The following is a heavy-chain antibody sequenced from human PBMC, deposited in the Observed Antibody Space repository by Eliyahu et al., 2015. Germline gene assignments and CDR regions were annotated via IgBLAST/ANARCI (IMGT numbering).Heavy chain of an antibody. D-gene: IGHD4-17*01. CDR1: GFTXSSHW. CDR2: IRQAESEK. CDR3: ARHTTGYFDY. J-gene: IGHJ4*02. Sequence: EVQLVESGGGLVQPGGSLRLPCAASGFTXSSHWMTWVRQAPGKGLEWVANIRQAESEKSYVDSVKGRFTISRDNAKNSLYLQMNSLRAEDTAVYYCARHTTGYFDYWGQGTLVTVSS. V-gene: IGHV3-7*01.